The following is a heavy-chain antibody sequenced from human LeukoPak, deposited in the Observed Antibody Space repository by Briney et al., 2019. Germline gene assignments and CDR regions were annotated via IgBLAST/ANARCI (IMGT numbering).Heavy chain of an antibody. D-gene: IGHD2-2*01. CDR2: INHSGST. CDR3: ERGSSTSCYDP. Sequence: SETLSLTCAVYGGSFSGYYWSWIRKPPGKGLEWIGEINHSGSTNYNPSLKSRVTISVDTSKNQFSLKLSSVTAADTAVYYCERGSSTSCYDPWGQGTLVTVSS. CDR1: GGSFSGYY. J-gene: IGHJ5*02. V-gene: IGHV4-34*01.